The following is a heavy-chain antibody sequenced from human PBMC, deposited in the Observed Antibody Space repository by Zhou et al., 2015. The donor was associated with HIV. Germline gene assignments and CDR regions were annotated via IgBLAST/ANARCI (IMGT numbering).Heavy chain of an antibody. J-gene: IGHJ6*02. CDR2: FIPMFGTA. Sequence: VQSQVQLVQSGAEVKVSCMASGGTFRNYAISWVRQAPGQGLEWMGGFIPMFGTAQTAQRFQGRVTLTADESSITSYMEVSSLRFDDTAVYYCAREAYCTHTVCPRYYYYGMDVWGQGTTVTVSS. D-gene: IGHD2-8*01. V-gene: IGHV1-69*01. CDR1: GGTFRNYA. CDR3: AREAYCTHTVCPRYYYYGMDV.